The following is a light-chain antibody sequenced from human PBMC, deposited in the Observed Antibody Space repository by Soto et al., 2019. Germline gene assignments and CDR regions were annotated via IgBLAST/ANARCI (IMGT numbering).Light chain of an antibody. Sequence: EIVLTQSPATLSLSPGERATLSCRASQSVSSYLAWYQQKPGQASRLLIYGASNRATGIPARFSGSGSGTDFTLTISSLEPEDFAVYYCQQRSNWPGAFGQGTRLEIK. J-gene: IGKJ5*01. V-gene: IGKV3-11*01. CDR3: QQRSNWPGA. CDR1: QSVSSY. CDR2: GAS.